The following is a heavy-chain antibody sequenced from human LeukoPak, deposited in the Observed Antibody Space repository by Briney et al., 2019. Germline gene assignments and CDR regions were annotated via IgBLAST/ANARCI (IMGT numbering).Heavy chain of an antibody. CDR3: AKADYGDYFDY. CDR1: GFTFRSSA. V-gene: IGHV3-23*01. J-gene: IGHJ4*02. CDR2: ISGSGGST. D-gene: IGHD4-17*01. Sequence: GGSLRLSCAASGFTFRSSAMSWVRQAPGKGLEWVSAISGSGGSTYYADSVKGRFTISRDNSKNTLYLQMNSLRAEDTAVYYCAKADYGDYFDYWGQGTLVTVSS.